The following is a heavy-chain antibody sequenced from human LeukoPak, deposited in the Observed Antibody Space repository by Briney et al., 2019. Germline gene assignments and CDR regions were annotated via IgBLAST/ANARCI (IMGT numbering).Heavy chain of an antibody. CDR2: IKQDGSEK. D-gene: IGHD2/OR15-2a*01. CDR1: GFTFSSYG. CDR3: ARDAGLL. V-gene: IGHV3-7*01. J-gene: IGHJ4*02. Sequence: GGSLRLSCAASGFTFSSYGMSWVRQAPGKGLEWVANIKQDGSEKYYVDSVKGRFTISRDNAKNSLYLQMNSLRAEDTAVYYCARDAGLLWGQGTLVTVSS.